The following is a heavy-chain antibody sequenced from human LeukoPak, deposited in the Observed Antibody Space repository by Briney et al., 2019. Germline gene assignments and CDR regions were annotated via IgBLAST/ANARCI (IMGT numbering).Heavy chain of an antibody. CDR2: ISSSGITI. V-gene: IGHV3-48*01. Sequence: GGSLRLSCAASGFTFSGYAMHWVRQAPGKGLEWVSYISSSGITIYYADSVKGRFTISGDNSKNTLYLQMNSLRAEDTAVYYCAKSGLNRFDYWGQGTLVTVSS. CDR1: GFTFSGYA. D-gene: IGHD2-15*01. J-gene: IGHJ4*02. CDR3: AKSGLNRFDY.